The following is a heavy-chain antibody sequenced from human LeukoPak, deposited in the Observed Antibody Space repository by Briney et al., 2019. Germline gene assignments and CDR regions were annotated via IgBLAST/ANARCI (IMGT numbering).Heavy chain of an antibody. D-gene: IGHD4-23*01. CDR3: AKGYGGKTEYYFDY. J-gene: IGHJ4*02. CDR1: GFTFSSYE. Sequence: GGSLRLSCAASGFTFSSYEMNWVRQAPGKGLEWVSYISSSGSTIYYADSVKGRFTISRDNAKNSLYLQMNSLRAEDTAVYYCAKGYGGKTEYYFDYWGQGTLVTVSS. CDR2: ISSSGSTI. V-gene: IGHV3-48*03.